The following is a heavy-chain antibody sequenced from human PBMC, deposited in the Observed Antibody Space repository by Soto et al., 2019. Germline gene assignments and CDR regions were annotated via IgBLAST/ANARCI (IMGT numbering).Heavy chain of an antibody. CDR3: ARDSKNGDYLEDYYYYYMDV. CDR2: IWYDGSNK. Sequence: GGSLRLSCAASGFTFSSYGMHWVRQAPGKGLEWVAVIWYDGSNKYYADSVKGRFTISRDNSKNTLYLQMNSLRAEDTAVYYCARDSKNGDYLEDYYYYYMDVWGKGTTVTVSS. CDR1: GFTFSSYG. J-gene: IGHJ6*03. V-gene: IGHV3-33*01. D-gene: IGHD4-17*01.